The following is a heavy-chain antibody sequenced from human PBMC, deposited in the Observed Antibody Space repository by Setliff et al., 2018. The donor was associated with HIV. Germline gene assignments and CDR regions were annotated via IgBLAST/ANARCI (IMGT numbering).Heavy chain of an antibody. D-gene: IGHD5-18*01. V-gene: IGHV1-3*01. J-gene: IGHJ4*02. Sequence: ASVKVSCKASGYTFTSYAIHWVRQAPGQSLEWMGWINAGYGNTKYSQKFQGRVTITRDASASTAYMELSSLRSEDTALYYCARVGFSSRHTGDFFDSWGQGTLVTVSS. CDR3: ARVGFSSRHTGDFFDS. CDR1: GYTFTSYA. CDR2: INAGYGNT.